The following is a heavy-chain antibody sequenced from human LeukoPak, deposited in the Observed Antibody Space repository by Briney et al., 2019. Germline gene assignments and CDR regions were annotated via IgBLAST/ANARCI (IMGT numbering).Heavy chain of an antibody. CDR3: ARDTIERGYCSGGSCPNVYYYYYGMDV. D-gene: IGHD2-15*01. V-gene: IGHV3-7*01. Sequence: GGSLRLSCAASGFTFSSYWMSWVRQAPGKGLEWVANIKQDGSEKYHVDSVKGRFTISRDNAKNSLYLQMNSLRAEDTAVYYCARDTIERGYCSGGSCPNVYYYYYGMDVWGQGTTVTVSS. CDR1: GFTFSSYW. J-gene: IGHJ6*02. CDR2: IKQDGSEK.